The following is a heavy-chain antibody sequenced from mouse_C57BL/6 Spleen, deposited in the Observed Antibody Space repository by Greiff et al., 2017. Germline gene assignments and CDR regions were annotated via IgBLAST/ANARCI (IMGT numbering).Heavy chain of an antibody. D-gene: IGHD2-2*01. CDR1: GFTFSDYY. V-gene: IGHV5-12*01. CDR3: ASGYLYYAMDY. J-gene: IGHJ4*01. CDR2: ISNGGGST. Sequence: EVNLVESGGGLVQPGGSLKLSCAASGFTFSDYYMYWVRQTPEKRLEWVAYISNGGGSTYYPDTVKGRFTISRDNAKNTLYLQMSRLKSEDTAMYYCASGYLYYAMDYWGQGTSVTVSS.